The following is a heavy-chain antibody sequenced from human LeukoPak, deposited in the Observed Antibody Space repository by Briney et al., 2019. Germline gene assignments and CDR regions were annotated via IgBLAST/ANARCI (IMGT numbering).Heavy chain of an antibody. Sequence: SETLSLTCTVSGGSISSSSYYWGWIHQPPGKGLEWIGSIYYSGSTYYNPSLKSRVTISVDTSRNQFSLKPSSVTAADTAVYYCALRHQTSIFDYWGQGTLVTVSS. J-gene: IGHJ4*02. CDR2: IYYSGST. D-gene: IGHD4-17*01. CDR3: ALRHQTSIFDY. CDR1: GGSISSSSYY. V-gene: IGHV4-39*01.